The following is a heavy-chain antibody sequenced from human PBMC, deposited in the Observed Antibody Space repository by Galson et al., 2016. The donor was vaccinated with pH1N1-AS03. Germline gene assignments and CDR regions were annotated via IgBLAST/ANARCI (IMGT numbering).Heavy chain of an antibody. V-gene: IGHV2-5*02. J-gene: IGHJ4*02. CDR1: GFSLSTSGVG. CDR2: IYWDDDK. D-gene: IGHD4-17*01. CDR3: SQSEDGDYVDYFDY. Sequence: PALVKPTQTLTLTCTFSGFSLSTSGVGVGWIRQPPGKALEWLALIYWDDDKRYSPSLKSRLTITKDTPKNQVVLTMTTMDPVDTATYYCSQSEDGDYVDYFDYWGQGTLVTVAS.